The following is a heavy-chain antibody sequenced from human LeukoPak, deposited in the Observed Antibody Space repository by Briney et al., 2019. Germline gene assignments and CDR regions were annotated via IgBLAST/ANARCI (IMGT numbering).Heavy chain of an antibody. CDR3: ARSSPKPPPHNRHYRAHQNKSAFEI. D-gene: IGHD1-7*01. Sequence: SGGSLRLSCAASGFTFSSYWMSWVRQAPGKGLEWVANIKQDGSEKYYVDSVKGRFTISRDNAKNSLYLQMNSLRAEDTAVYYCARSSPKPPPHNRHYRAHQNKSAFEIWGQATMVTLSS. CDR1: GFTFSSYW. CDR2: IKQDGSEK. J-gene: IGHJ3*02. V-gene: IGHV3-7*01.